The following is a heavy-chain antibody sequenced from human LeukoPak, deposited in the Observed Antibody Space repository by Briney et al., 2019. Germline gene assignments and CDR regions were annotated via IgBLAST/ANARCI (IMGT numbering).Heavy chain of an antibody. Sequence: VASVKVSCKASGYTFTSYDINWVRQATGQGRDWMGWMNPNSGNTGYAQKFQGRVTMTRNTSISTAYMELSSLRSEDTAVYYCARGHTILSYFDYWGQGTLVTVSS. CDR2: MNPNSGNT. D-gene: IGHD3-9*01. V-gene: IGHV1-8*02. J-gene: IGHJ4*02. CDR3: ARGHTILSYFDY. CDR1: GYTFTSYD.